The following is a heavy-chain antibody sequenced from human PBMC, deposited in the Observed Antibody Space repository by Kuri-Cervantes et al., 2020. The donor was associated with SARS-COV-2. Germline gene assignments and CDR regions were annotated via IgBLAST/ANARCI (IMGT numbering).Heavy chain of an antibody. CDR3: ASLNVDTAMAPVSDYYYMDV. Sequence: GESLKISCAVSGFIFSPFSSSSMHWVRQAPGKGLEWVSYISSSSSTIYYADSVKGRFTISRDNAKNSLYLQMNSLRAEDTAVYYCASLNVDTAMAPVSDYYYMDVWGKGTMVTVSS. J-gene: IGHJ6*03. CDR2: ISSSSSTI. D-gene: IGHD5-18*01. CDR1: GFIFSPFSSSS. V-gene: IGHV3-48*01.